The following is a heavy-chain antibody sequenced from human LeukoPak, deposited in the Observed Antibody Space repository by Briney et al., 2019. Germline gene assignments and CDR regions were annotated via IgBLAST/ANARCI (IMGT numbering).Heavy chain of an antibody. CDR1: GYSFNDKY. CDR3: ATLWITMVRGVTGWFDP. Sequence: ASVKVSCKASGYSFNDKYLHWVRQAPGQGLEWMGWINPNSGGTNYAQKFQGRVTMTRDTSISTAYMELSRLRSDDTAVYYCATLWITMVRGVTGWFDPWGQGTLVTVSS. V-gene: IGHV1-2*02. CDR2: INPNSGGT. D-gene: IGHD3-10*01. J-gene: IGHJ5*02.